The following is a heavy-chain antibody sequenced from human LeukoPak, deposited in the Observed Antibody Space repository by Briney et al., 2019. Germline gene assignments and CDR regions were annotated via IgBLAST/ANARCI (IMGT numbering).Heavy chain of an antibody. D-gene: IGHD6-13*01. CDR3: ARDLGGYSSGWSFGYNYGMDV. V-gene: IGHV3-30-3*01. J-gene: IGHJ6*02. CDR2: ISYDGSNK. CDR1: GFTFTTFA. Sequence: GGSLRLSCAASGFTFTTFAMHWVHQTPGKGLEWVAVISYDGSNKYHADSVKGRFTISRDNSKNTLYLQMNSLRVEDTAVYYCARDLGGYSSGWSFGYNYGMDVWGQGTTVTLSS.